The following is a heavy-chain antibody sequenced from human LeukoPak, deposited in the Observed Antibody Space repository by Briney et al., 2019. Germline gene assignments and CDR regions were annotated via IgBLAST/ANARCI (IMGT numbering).Heavy chain of an antibody. CDR2: INHRGST. V-gene: IGHV4-34*01. CDR1: GGFFRGYY. CDR3: ARGPGYYYDSSGSSGAFDI. Sequence: PSETLSLTCPVYGGFFRGYYWSWIRPPAGKGLAWIGEINHRGSTNYHPSLRSRVTISVHTSKNQFSLKLSSVTAAHTAVYYCARGPGYYYDSSGSSGAFDIWGQGTMVTVSS. J-gene: IGHJ3*02. D-gene: IGHD3-22*01.